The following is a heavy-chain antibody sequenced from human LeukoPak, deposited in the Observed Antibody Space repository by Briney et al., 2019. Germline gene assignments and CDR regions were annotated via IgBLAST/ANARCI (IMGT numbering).Heavy chain of an antibody. CDR1: GGSITNTNYY. V-gene: IGHV4-39*01. CDR3: ARHSSSAWYYYFGY. Sequence: PSETLSLTCTVSGGSITNTNYYWGWVRQPPGKGLEWIGGIYFSGTTYYNPSLRSRVTISVDTSKSQFSLKLNSVTAADTAVYFCARHSSSAWYYYFGYWGQGALVTVSS. J-gene: IGHJ4*02. D-gene: IGHD6-19*01. CDR2: IYFSGTT.